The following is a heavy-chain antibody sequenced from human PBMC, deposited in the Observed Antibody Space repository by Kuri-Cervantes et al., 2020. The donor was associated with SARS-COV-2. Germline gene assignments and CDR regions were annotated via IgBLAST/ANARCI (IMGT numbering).Heavy chain of an antibody. J-gene: IGHJ6*03. CDR1: GFTFSSYS. V-gene: IGHV3-72*01. CDR3: AREGQRAYYYFYMDV. D-gene: IGHD6-25*01. Sequence: GESLKISCAASGFTFSSYSMNWVRQAPGKGLEWVGRSKNKANSYTTEFAASVEGRFTISRDDSKNSLYLQMNSLQTEDAAVYYCAREGQRAYYYFYMDVWGKGTTVTVSS. CDR2: SKNKANSYTT.